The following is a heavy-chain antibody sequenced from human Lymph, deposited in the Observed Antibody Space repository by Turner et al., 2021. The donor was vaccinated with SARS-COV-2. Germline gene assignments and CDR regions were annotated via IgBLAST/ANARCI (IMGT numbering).Heavy chain of an antibody. J-gene: IGHJ4*02. CDR1: GYTFTSYY. D-gene: IGHD2-15*01. CDR3: ARVGPGGFDD. V-gene: IGHV1-46*01. Sequence: QVQLLLSGVEVKKPGASLKVSCKASGYTFTSYYMHWVRQAPGQGLEWMGIINPSGDSTSYAKKFQGRVTMTRYTSTSTVYMELSSLRSEDTAVYYSARVGPGGFDDWGQGTPVTVSS. CDR2: INPSGDST.